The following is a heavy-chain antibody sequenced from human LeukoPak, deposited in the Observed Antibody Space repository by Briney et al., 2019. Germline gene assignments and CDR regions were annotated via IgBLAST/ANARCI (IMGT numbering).Heavy chain of an antibody. D-gene: IGHD3-3*01. CDR2: ISSNGGST. CDR1: GFTFSSYA. V-gene: IGHV3-64*01. Sequence: PGGSLRLSCAASGFTFSSYAMHWVRQAPGKGLEYVSAISSNGGSTYYANSVKGRFTISRDNSKNTLYLQMGSLRAEDMAVYYCARGDSTTYCDFWSGYYRFDYWGQGTLVTVSS. J-gene: IGHJ4*02. CDR3: ARGDSTTYCDFWSGYYRFDY.